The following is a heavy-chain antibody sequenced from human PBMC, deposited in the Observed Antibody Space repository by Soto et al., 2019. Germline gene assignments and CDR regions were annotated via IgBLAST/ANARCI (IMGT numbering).Heavy chain of an antibody. V-gene: IGHV1-8*01. CDR3: ASHSFWSGYWWYFDL. Sequence: ASVKVSCKASGYTFTSYDINWVRQATGQGLEWMGWMNPNSGNTGYAQKFQGRVTMTRNTSISTAYMELSSLRSEDTAVYYCASHSFWSGYWWYFDLWGRGPLVTVSS. CDR1: GYTFTSYD. J-gene: IGHJ2*01. CDR2: MNPNSGNT. D-gene: IGHD3-3*01.